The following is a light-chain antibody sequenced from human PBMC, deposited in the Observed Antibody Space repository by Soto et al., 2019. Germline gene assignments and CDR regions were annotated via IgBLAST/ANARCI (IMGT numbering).Light chain of an antibody. V-gene: IGKV1-27*01. J-gene: IGKJ1*01. Sequence: DIQMPQYPSSLSASVGDRVTITCRASQAISNSLAWYQQKPGKVPKLLIYAASTLQSGVPSRFSGSGSGTDFTLTISSLQPEDVATYYCQKYFSAPWTFGQGTKV. CDR1: QAISNS. CDR2: AAS. CDR3: QKYFSAPWT.